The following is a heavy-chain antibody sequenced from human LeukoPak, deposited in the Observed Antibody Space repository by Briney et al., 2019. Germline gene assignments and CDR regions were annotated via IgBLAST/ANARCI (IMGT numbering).Heavy chain of an antibody. CDR3: ARAGYYFDY. J-gene: IGHJ4*02. CDR1: GFTFSSYE. CDR2: ISSSGSTI. V-gene: IGHV3-48*03. D-gene: IGHD3-10*01. Sequence: LAGGSLRLSCAASGFTFSSYEMNWVRQAPGKGLEWVSYISSSGSTIYYADSVKARFTISRDNAKNSLYLQMNSLRAEDTAVYYCARAGYYFDYWGQGTLVTVSS.